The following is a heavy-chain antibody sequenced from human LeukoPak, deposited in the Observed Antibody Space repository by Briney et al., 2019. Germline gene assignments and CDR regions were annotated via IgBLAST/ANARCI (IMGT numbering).Heavy chain of an antibody. J-gene: IGHJ4*02. CDR3: ARVLNSNNYDY. D-gene: IGHD5-24*01. V-gene: IGHV3-21*01. Sequence: GGSLRLSCAASGFTFSSYTMNWVRQAPGKGLEWVSSISSSSSYIYYADSVKGRFTISRDNAKNSLYLQMNSLRAEDTAVYYCARVLNSNNYDYWGQGTLVTVSS. CDR1: GFTFSSYT. CDR2: ISSSSSYI.